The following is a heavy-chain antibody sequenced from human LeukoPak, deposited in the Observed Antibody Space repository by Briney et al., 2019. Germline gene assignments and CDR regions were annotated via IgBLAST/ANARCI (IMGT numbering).Heavy chain of an antibody. D-gene: IGHD3-3*01. Sequence: SETLSLTCAVSGGSFTTYSWSWIRQPPGKGLEWIGEINHTGNTNYNPSLKSRVTISVDTSKNQFSLKLFSVTAADTAVYYCARDHGGNNYDFWSGVLDAFDIWGQGTMVTVSS. CDR2: INHTGNT. CDR3: ARDHGGNNYDFWSGVLDAFDI. V-gene: IGHV4-34*01. J-gene: IGHJ3*02. CDR1: GGSFTTYS.